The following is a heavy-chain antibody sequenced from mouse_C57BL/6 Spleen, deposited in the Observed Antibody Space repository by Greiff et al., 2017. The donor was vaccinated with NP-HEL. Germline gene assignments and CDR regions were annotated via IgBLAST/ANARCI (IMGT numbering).Heavy chain of an antibody. V-gene: IGHV3-1*01. Sequence: EVQLQQSGPGMVKPSQSLSLTCTVTGYSITSGYDWHWIRHFPGNKLEWMGYISYSGSTNYNPSLKSRISITHDTSKNHFFLKLNSVTTEDTATYYCARATTVVANFDYWGQGTTLTVSS. CDR3: ARATTVVANFDY. D-gene: IGHD1-1*01. CDR1: GYSITSGYD. J-gene: IGHJ2*01. CDR2: ISYSGST.